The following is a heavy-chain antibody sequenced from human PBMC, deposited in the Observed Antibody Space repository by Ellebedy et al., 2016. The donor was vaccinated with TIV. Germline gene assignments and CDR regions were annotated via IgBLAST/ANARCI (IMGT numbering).Heavy chain of an antibody. CDR3: ASRGGDYIWGSYRWSDY. CDR1: GFTFSSYA. CDR2: ISGSGGST. D-gene: IGHD3-16*02. J-gene: IGHJ4*02. V-gene: IGHV3-23*01. Sequence: GESLKISXAASGFTFSSYAMSWVRQAPGKGLEWVSAISGSGGSTYYADSVKGRCTISRDNSKNTLYLQMNSLRAEDTAVYYCASRGGDYIWGSYRWSDYWGQGTLVTVSS.